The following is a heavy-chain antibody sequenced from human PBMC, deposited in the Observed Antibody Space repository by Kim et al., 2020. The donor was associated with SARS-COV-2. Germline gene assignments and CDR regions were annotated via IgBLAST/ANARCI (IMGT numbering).Heavy chain of an antibody. D-gene: IGHD6-19*01. CDR3: AKRIAVAGVDY. J-gene: IGHJ4*02. Sequence: TYYADSVKSRLTISRDNTKNTLYLQMNRLRAEDTAVYYCAKRIAVAGVDYWGQGTLVTVSS. CDR2: T. V-gene: IGHV3-23*01.